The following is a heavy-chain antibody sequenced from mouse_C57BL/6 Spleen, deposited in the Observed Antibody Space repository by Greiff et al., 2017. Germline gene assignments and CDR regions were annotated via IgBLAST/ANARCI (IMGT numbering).Heavy chain of an antibody. J-gene: IGHJ2*01. V-gene: IGHV1-55*01. CDR3: AREGLRQGFDY. CDR2: IYPGSGST. CDR1: GYTFTSYW. D-gene: IGHD2-2*01. Sequence: QVQLQQPGAELVKPGASVKMSCKASGYTFTSYWITWVKQRPGQGLEWIGDIYPGSGSTNYNEKFKSKATLSVDTSSSTAYMQLSSLTSEDTAVYYCAREGLRQGFDYWGQGTTLTVSS.